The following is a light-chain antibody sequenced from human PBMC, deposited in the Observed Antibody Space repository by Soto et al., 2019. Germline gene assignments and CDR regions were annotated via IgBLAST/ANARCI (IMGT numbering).Light chain of an antibody. CDR2: KAS. J-gene: IGKJ3*01. CDR1: QSISSY. V-gene: IGKV1-5*03. CDR3: QHYNSYSEA. Sequence: EIRMTQSPSTLSASVEHRVTITCRASQSISSYLNWYQQKPGKAPKLLIYKASTLKSGVPSRFSGSGSGTEFTLTISSLQPDDFATYYCQHYNSYSEAFGPGPNVDIK.